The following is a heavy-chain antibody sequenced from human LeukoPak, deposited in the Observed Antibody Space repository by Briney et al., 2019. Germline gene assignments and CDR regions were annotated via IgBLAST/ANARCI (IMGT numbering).Heavy chain of an antibody. D-gene: IGHD6-19*01. CDR3: ARDSGIAVAGSPFDY. CDR1: GYTFTSYG. Sequence: ASVKVSCKASGYTFTSYGITWVRQAPGQGLEWMGWINPNSGGTNYAQKFQGRVTMTRDTSISTAYMELSRLRSDDTAVYYCARDSGIAVAGSPFDYWGQGTLVTVSS. V-gene: IGHV1-2*02. J-gene: IGHJ4*02. CDR2: INPNSGGT.